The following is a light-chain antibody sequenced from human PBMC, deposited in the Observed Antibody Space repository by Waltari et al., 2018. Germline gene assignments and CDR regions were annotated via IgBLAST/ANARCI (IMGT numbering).Light chain of an antibody. Sequence: QSALTPPASASWSPGRSLAITCPATCRAVGAADYLSWYQHHPGKAPKLMIFEVSNRPSGVSNRFSGSKYGNTASLTISGLQAEDEADYFCSSYTISATVVFGGGTKLTVL. CDR3: SSYTISATVV. CDR1: CRAVGAADY. V-gene: IGLV2-14*01. J-gene: IGLJ2*01. CDR2: EVS.